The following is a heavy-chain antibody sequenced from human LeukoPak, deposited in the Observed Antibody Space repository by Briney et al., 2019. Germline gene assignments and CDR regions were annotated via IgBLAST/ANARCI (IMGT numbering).Heavy chain of an antibody. CDR2: IYYNGRT. CDR1: GGSIISYY. V-gene: IGHV4-59*08. D-gene: IGHD1/OR15-1a*01. Sequence: SETLSLTCTVSGGSIISYYRSWIRQPPGKGLEWIGYIYYNGRTTYHPSLTRRVTISVDTSNNQFSLNLSSVSAADTAVYYCARHGGTPAINDAFDIWGQGTMVTVSS. CDR3: ARHGGTPAINDAFDI. J-gene: IGHJ3*02.